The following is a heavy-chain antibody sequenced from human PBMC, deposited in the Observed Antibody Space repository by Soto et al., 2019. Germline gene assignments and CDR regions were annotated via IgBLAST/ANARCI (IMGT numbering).Heavy chain of an antibody. D-gene: IGHD6-13*01. J-gene: IGHJ6*02. CDR1: GFTVSSNY. CDR2: IYSGGST. V-gene: IGHV3-53*01. Sequence: GGSLRLSCAASGFTVSSNYMSWVRQAPGKGLKWVSVIYSGGSTYYADSVKGRFTISRDNSKNTLYLQMNSLRAEDTAVYYCARARYSSSWSHYYYYYGMDVWGQGTTVTVSS. CDR3: ARARYSSSWSHYYYYYGMDV.